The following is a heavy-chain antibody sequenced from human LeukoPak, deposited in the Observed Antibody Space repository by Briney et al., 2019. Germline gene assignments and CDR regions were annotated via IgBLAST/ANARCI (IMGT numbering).Heavy chain of an antibody. CDR2: ILHSGST. D-gene: IGHD3-10*01. V-gene: IGHV4-4*02. CDR3: AREGDYYGSGSYWSDI. J-gene: IGHJ3*02. CDR1: GGSISSNNW. Sequence: SGTLSLTCAVFGGSISSNNWWSWVRQPPGKGLEWIGEILHSGSTNYNPSLKSRVTISVDTSKNQFSLKLSSVTAADTAVYYCAREGDYYGSGSYWSDIWGQGTMVTVSS.